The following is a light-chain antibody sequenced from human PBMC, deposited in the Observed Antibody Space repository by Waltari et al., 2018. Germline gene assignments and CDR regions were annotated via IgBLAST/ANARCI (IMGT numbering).Light chain of an antibody. V-gene: IGLV1-40*01. Sequence: QSVLTQPPSVSGATGQRVTISCTGSSSNIGAGYVVHWYQQLPGTAPKLLIYGNSNRPSGVPDRFSGSKSGTSASLAITGLQAEDAADYYCQSYDISLSVLFGGGTKLTVL. CDR3: QSYDISLSVL. CDR1: SSNIGAGYV. CDR2: GNS. J-gene: IGLJ2*01.